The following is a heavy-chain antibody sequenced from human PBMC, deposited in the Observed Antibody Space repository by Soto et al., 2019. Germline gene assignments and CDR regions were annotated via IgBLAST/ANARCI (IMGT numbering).Heavy chain of an antibody. CDR2: ISGSGGST. CDR1: GFTFSSYA. V-gene: IGHV3-23*01. J-gene: IGHJ4*02. CDR3: AKDRRPYGSGSYQDY. Sequence: GGSLRLSCAASGFTFSSYAMSWVRQAPGKGLEWVSAISGSGGSTYYADSVKGRFTISRDNSKNTLYLQMNSLRAEDTAVYYCAKDRRPYGSGSYQDYWGQGTLVPVSS. D-gene: IGHD3-10*01.